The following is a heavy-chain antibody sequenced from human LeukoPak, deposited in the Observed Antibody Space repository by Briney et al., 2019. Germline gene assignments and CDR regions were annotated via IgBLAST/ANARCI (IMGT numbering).Heavy chain of an antibody. V-gene: IGHV4-4*02. J-gene: IGHJ4*02. CDR3: ARGVGISDY. Sequence: PSETLSLTCGVSGGSISGTNWWSWVRQPPGKGLEWIGNIFYSGSTNYNPSLKSRVTISVDTSKNQFSLKLSSVTAADTAVYYCARGVGISDYWGQGTLVTVSS. CDR2: IFYSGST. CDR1: GGSISGTNW. D-gene: IGHD2-21*01.